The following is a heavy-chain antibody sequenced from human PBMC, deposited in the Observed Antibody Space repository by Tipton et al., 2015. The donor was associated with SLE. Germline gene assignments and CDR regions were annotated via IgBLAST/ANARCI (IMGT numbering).Heavy chain of an antibody. V-gene: IGHV3-13*01. J-gene: IGHJ4*02. CDR2: IGIAGDT. CDR3: VRGQSATGEFDS. CDR1: GFTLSTYD. Sequence: SLRLSCAASGFTLSTYDMHWVRQGTGKGLEWVSVIGIAGDTYYPDSVKGRFTISRENGKNSLHLQMNRLRAGDTAVYYCVRGQSATGEFDSWGQETQVTVSS. D-gene: IGHD3-16*01.